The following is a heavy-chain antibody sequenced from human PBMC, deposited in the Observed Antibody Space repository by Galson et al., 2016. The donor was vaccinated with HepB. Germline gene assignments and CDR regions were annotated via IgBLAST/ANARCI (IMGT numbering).Heavy chain of an antibody. Sequence: SETLSLTCTVSSDPVTSGTYYWSWVRQSPGKGLDWIGYIHDSGNTNYNPCIKSRVTISRDTSKNQFFLELTSVTAADTAVYYCARDEGFYNGMDVWGQGTTVTVAS. J-gene: IGHJ6*02. CDR2: IHDSGNT. V-gene: IGHV4-61*01. CDR1: SDPVTSGTYY. CDR3: ARDEGFYNGMDV. D-gene: IGHD2-2*02.